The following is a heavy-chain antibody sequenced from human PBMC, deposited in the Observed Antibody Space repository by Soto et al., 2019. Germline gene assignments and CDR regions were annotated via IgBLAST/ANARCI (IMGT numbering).Heavy chain of an antibody. CDR2: IYHSGGT. CDR1: GASLTDGSYY. D-gene: IGHD3-10*01. CDR3: ARLIRNIGPVIIGYYMDV. J-gene: IGHJ6*03. Sequence: SETLSLTCSVSGASLTDGSYYWNWIRQPPGKGLEWVGYIYHSGGTYYNSSLESRLTISLDASNNQFSLKLISVTAADTAVYYCARLIRNIGPVIIGYYMDVWGQGTTVTVSS. V-gene: IGHV4-30-4*01.